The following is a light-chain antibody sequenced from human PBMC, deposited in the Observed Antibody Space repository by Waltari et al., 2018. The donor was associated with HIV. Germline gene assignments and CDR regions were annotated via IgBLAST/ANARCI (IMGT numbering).Light chain of an antibody. Sequence: QSALTQPASVSGSPGQSITISCTGTSSDVGSYNLVSWYQQHPGKAPTLMIYEVSKRPSGVSNRFSGSKSGNTASLTISGLQAEDEADYYCCSYADSADVFGTGTKVTVL. CDR1: SSDVGSYNL. V-gene: IGLV2-23*02. J-gene: IGLJ1*01. CDR2: EVS. CDR3: CSYADSADV.